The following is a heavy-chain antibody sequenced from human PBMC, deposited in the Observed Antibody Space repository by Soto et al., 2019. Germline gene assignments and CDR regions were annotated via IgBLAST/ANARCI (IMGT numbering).Heavy chain of an antibody. CDR3: AIQTVAGSDY. V-gene: IGHV4-4*02. Sequence: QVQLQESVPGLVQPSGTLSLTCAVSGASISSSNWWSWVRQPPGKGLEWIGEMYASGSTNYNPSLKSRVTVSVDKSKRQFSLKLSSVTAADAAMYYCAIQTVAGSDYWGQGTLVIVSS. J-gene: IGHJ4*02. CDR1: GASISSSNW. CDR2: MYASGST. D-gene: IGHD6-19*01.